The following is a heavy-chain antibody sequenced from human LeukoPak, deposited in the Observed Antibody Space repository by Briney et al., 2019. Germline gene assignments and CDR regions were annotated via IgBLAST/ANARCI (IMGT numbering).Heavy chain of an antibody. J-gene: IGHJ4*02. CDR3: AKGKGSSSSSIGW. CDR2: ISSSGSTI. D-gene: IGHD6-19*01. CDR1: GFTFSSYE. V-gene: IGHV3-48*03. Sequence: GGSLRLSCAASGFTFSSYEMNWVRQAPGKGLEWVSYISSSGSTIYYADSVKGRFTISRDNSKNTLYLQIHSLRAEDTAVYYCAKGKGSSSSSIGWWGQGTLVTVSS.